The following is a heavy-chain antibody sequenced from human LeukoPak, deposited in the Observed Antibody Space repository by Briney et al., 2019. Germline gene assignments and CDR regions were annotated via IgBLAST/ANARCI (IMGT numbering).Heavy chain of an antibody. CDR3: ARDLAVVGATLDY. V-gene: IGHV4-59*12. CDR2: IYYSGST. J-gene: IGHJ4*02. Sequence: SETLSLTCTVSGGSISSYYWSWIRQPPGKGLEWIGCIYYSGSTNYNPSLKSRVTISVDTSKNQFSLKLSSVTAADTAVYYCARDLAVVGATLDYWGQGTLVTVSS. CDR1: GGSISSYY. D-gene: IGHD1-26*01.